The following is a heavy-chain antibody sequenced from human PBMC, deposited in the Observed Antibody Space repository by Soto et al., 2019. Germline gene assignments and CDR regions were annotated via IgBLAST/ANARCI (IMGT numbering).Heavy chain of an antibody. Sequence: SETLSLTCVVSGYSISSGYYWGWIRQSPGKGLEWIGSIYHAGNTYHSPSLKSRVTISVDTSKNQFSLKLNSVTAADTAVYYCARAPRDSFLDYWGQGTLVTVSS. J-gene: IGHJ4*02. CDR2: IYHAGNT. V-gene: IGHV4-38-2*01. CDR3: ARAPRDSFLDY. CDR1: GYSISSGYY. D-gene: IGHD3-22*01.